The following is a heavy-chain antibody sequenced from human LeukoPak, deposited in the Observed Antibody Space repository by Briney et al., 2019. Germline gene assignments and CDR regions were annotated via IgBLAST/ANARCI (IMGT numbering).Heavy chain of an antibody. CDR1: GFTFSSYS. Sequence: GGSLRLSCAAPGFTFSSYSMNWVRQAPGKGLEWVSSISSSSSYIYYADSVKGRFTISRDNAKNSLYLQMNSLRAEDTAVYYCARDLLVGASFDYWGQGTLVTVSS. V-gene: IGHV3-21*01. CDR3: ARDLLVGASFDY. D-gene: IGHD1-26*01. J-gene: IGHJ4*02. CDR2: ISSSSSYI.